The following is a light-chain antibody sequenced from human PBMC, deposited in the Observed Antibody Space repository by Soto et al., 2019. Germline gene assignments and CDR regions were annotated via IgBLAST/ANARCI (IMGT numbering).Light chain of an antibody. CDR1: QSISSY. Sequence: DIQMTQSPSSLSASVGDRVTITCRASQSISSYLNWYQQKPGKAPNLLIYAASILQSGVPSRFSGSGSGTDFTLTISSLQPEDFATYYCQQSYSTPPITFGQGTRLEIK. CDR2: AAS. J-gene: IGKJ5*01. V-gene: IGKV1-39*01. CDR3: QQSYSTPPIT.